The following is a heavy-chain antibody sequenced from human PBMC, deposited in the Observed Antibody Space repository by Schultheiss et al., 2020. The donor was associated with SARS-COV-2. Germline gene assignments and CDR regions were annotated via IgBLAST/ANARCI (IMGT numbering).Heavy chain of an antibody. V-gene: IGHV3-23*01. CDR2: ISGSGGST. Sequence: GESLKISCAASGFTFSSYAMSWVRQAPGKGLEWVSAISGSGGSTYYADSVKGRFTISRDNSKNTLYLQMNSLRAEDTAVYYCAKMRSIAARPTYYYYGMDVWGQGTTVTVSS. D-gene: IGHD6-6*01. CDR3: AKMRSIAARPTYYYYGMDV. J-gene: IGHJ6*02. CDR1: GFTFSSYA.